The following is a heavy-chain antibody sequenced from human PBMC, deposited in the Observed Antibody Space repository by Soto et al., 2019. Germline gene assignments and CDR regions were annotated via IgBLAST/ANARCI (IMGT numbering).Heavy chain of an antibody. J-gene: IGHJ6*02. CDR2: INPNSGCT. CDR3: AREGVPAEPDYYYGMDV. D-gene: IGHD2-2*01. V-gene: IGHV1-2*04. CDR1: GYTFTGYY. Sequence: ASVKVSSKASGYTFTGYYMHWVRQAPGQGLEWMGWINPNSGCTNYAQKFQGWVTMNRDTSISTAYMELSRLRSDDTAVYYCAREGVPAEPDYYYGMDVWGQGTTDTVSS.